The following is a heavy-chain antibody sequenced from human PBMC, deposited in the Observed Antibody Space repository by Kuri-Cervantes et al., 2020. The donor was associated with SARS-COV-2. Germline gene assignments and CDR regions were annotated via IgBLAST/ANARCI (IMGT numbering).Heavy chain of an antibody. V-gene: IGHV4-59*01. J-gene: IGHJ5*02. D-gene: IGHD3-22*01. CDR2: IYHSGST. Sequence: ESLKISCTVSDGSISNYYWSWIRQPSGKGLEWIGYIYHSGSTNYNPSLNSRVTISIDTSKNQFALRLSTVTAADTAVYYCARGGTYYYDRSSFDWFDPWGQGTLVTVSS. CDR1: DGSISNYY. CDR3: ARGGTYYYDRSSFDWFDP.